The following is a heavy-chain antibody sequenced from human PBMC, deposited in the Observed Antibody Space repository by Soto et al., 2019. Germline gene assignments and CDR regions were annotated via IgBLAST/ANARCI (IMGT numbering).Heavy chain of an antibody. D-gene: IGHD3-10*01. CDR3: ARGAGVRLPLDY. J-gene: IGHJ4*02. V-gene: IGHV4-34*01. CDR1: GGSFSGYY. CDR2: VSHSGST. Sequence: ETLSLTCAVSGGSFSGYYCSWIRQPPGKGLEWIGEVSHSGSTNFNPSLKSRVTISVGTSKNHFSLNLSSVTAADTAVYYCARGAGVRLPLDYWGQGTLVTVYS.